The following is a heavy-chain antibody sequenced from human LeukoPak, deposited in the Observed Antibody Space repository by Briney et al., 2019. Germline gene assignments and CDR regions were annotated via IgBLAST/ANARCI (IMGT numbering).Heavy chain of an antibody. CDR1: GFNFSNYA. D-gene: IGHD2-15*01. CDR3: AKARAAVVEAAINY. V-gene: IGHV3-23*01. CDR2: VNSNDRP. Sequence: GGSLRLSCAASGFNFSNYAMTWVRQAPGKGLEWVSTVNSNDRPYYADSVKGRFTISRDNFKNTLYLQMNTLRVEDTALYYCAKARAAVVEAAINYWGQGILVTVSP. J-gene: IGHJ4*02.